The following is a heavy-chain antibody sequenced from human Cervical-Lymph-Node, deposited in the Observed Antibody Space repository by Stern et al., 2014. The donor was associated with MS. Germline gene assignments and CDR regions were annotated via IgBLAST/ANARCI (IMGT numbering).Heavy chain of an antibody. CDR1: GFDFSDYY. V-gene: IGHV3-11*01. D-gene: IGHD2-15*01. J-gene: IGHJ4*02. CDR3: ARATPGRPAY. Sequence: VQLEESGGGSVKPGGSLRLSCAASGFDFSDYYMSWIRQAPGKGLEWVSYISHDGDTIYYAESVNGRFTVSRDNAKNSLYLLMSSLRADDTAVYFCARATPGRPAYWGQGTLVTVSS. CDR2: ISHDGDTI.